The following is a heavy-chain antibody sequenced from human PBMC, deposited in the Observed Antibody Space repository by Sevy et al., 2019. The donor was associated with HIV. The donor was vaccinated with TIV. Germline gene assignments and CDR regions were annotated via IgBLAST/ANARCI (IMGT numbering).Heavy chain of an antibody. J-gene: IGHJ2*01. CDR1: GTSCSSYY. D-gene: IGHD6-6*01. CDR3: ARKYRADLTARNSHSYFDL. V-gene: IGHV4-34*01. CDR2: VNHSGNT. Sequence: SETLSLTCSVYGTSCSSYYWTWIRQPPGEGLEWIGEVNHSGNTNYNPSLESRVIMSLATSKNDFSLKLTSVTAADTAVYSCARKYRADLTARNSHSYFDLGGRGTLVTVSS.